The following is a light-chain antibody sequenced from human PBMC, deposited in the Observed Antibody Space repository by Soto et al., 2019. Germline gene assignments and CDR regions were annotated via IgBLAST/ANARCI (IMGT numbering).Light chain of an antibody. CDR2: EVS. J-gene: IGLJ1*01. V-gene: IGLV2-23*02. CDR1: SSDVGSYNL. CDR3: CSYAGSSTFPYV. Sequence: QSVLTKPASVSGFPGQSITISCTGTSSDVGSYNLVSWYQHHPGKAPKLMIYEVSKRPSGVSNRFSGSKSGNTASLTISGLQAEDEADYYCCSYAGSSTFPYVFGTGTKVTVL.